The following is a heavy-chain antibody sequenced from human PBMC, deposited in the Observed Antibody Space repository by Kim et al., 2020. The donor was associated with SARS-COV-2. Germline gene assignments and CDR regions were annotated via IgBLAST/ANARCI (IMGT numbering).Heavy chain of an antibody. V-gene: IGHV3-30*04. CDR3: ARGLVPKRGITMVRGVQMTIFDY. Sequence: GGSLRLSCAASGFTFSSYAMHWVRQAPGKGLEWVAVISYDGSNKYYADSVKGRFTISRDNSKNTLYLQMNSLRAEDTAVYYCARGLVPKRGITMVRGVQMTIFDYWGQGTLVTVSS. CDR2: ISYDGSNK. J-gene: IGHJ4*02. CDR1: GFTFSSYA. D-gene: IGHD3-10*01.